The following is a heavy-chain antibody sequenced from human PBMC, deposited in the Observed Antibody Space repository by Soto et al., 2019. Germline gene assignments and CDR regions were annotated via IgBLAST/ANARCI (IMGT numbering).Heavy chain of an antibody. Sequence: GSGPTLVNPTQTLTLTCTFSGFSLTTSGVGVGWIRQPPGKALQWLALIYWDDDKRYSPSLKSRLTITKDTSKNQVVLTMTNMDPVDTATYYCAHFNQRIAVAGTNRWFDPWGQGTLVTVSS. D-gene: IGHD6-19*01. CDR3: AHFNQRIAVAGTNRWFDP. CDR1: GFSLTTSGVG. V-gene: IGHV2-5*02. CDR2: IYWDDDK. J-gene: IGHJ5*02.